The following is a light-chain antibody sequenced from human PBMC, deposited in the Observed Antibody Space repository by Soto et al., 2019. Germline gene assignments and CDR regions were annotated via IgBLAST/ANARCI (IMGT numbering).Light chain of an antibody. CDR2: LTS. CDR1: QNLLQSNGFNS. CDR3: MQALRTPYT. J-gene: IGKJ2*01. V-gene: IGKV2-28*01. Sequence: DIVMTQSPRSLTVTPGEPASISCRSSQNLLQSNGFNSVAWFVQRPGQSPQLLISLTSTRASGVSDRFSGSGSGTDFTLRISRVAAEDVGIYYCMQALRTPYTFGQGTKLHI.